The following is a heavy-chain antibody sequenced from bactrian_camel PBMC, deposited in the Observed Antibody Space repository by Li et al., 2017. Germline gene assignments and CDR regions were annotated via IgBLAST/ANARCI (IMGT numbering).Heavy chain of an antibody. CDR3: SDGCLSGSRSTYNY. D-gene: IGHD1*01. J-gene: IGHJ4*01. CDR1: GYTNNYYC. CDR2: FGNDGSI. Sequence: HVQLVESGGGSVQAGQSLRLSCAVSGYTNNYYCMAWFRQGPGKRREGVATFGNDGSIDYANSVKGRFTISQDKAKHMLYLQMDSLKTEDTAVGHASDGCLSGSRSTYNYWGQGTQVTVS. V-gene: IGHV3S53*01.